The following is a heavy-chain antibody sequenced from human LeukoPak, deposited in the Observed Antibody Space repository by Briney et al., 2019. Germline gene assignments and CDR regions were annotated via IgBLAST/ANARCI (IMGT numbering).Heavy chain of an antibody. V-gene: IGHV4-38-2*02. D-gene: IGHD1-26*01. CDR2: IYHSGST. Sequence: PSETLSLTCTVSGYSISSGYYWGWIRQPPGKGLEWIGSIYHSGSTHYNPSLKTRVTISVDTSKNQFSLKLSSVTAADTAVYYCARRGSYYYYYMDVWGKGTTVTISS. CDR1: GYSISSGYY. CDR3: ARRGSYYYYYMDV. J-gene: IGHJ6*03.